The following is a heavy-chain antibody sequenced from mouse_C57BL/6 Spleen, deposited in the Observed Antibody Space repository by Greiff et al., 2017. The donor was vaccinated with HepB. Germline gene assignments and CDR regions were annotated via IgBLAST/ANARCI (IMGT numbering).Heavy chain of an antibody. CDR3: EGDGVRFAY. V-gene: IGHV5-4*01. J-gene: IGHJ3*01. D-gene: IGHD5-1*01. CDR1: GFTFTSYA. CDR2: ISDGGSYT. Sequence: VQVVQSGAGLVKPGGSLKLSCAASGFTFTSYAMSWVRQTPEKRLEWVATISDGGSYTYYPDNVKGRFTISTDKAKNNLYLQMSHVTSEDTAMYYCEGDGVRFAYWGQGTLVTVSA.